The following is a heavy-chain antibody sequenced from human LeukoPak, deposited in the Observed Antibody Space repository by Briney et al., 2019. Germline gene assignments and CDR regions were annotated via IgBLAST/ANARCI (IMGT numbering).Heavy chain of an antibody. CDR3: ARDDYGGLDY. D-gene: IGHD4/OR15-4a*01. CDR2: ISSSSNYI. Sequence: GGSLRLSCAASGLIFSKYWMTWVRQAPGKGLEWVSSISSSSNYIYYADSVRGRFTISRDNAKNSLYLQVNSLRAEDTAVYSCARDDYGGLDYWGQGTLVTVSS. J-gene: IGHJ4*02. V-gene: IGHV3-21*01. CDR1: GLIFSKYW.